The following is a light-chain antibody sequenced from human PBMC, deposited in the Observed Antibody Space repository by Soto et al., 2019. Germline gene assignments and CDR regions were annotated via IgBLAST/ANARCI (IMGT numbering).Light chain of an antibody. Sequence: EIVLTQSPATLSLSPGERATLSCRASQSVSNYLAWYQQKPGQAPSLLIYDASNRASGIPARFSGSGSGTDFTLTISSLAPEDFAVYYCQQRSNWPPVTFXGGTKGDIK. V-gene: IGKV3-11*01. CDR1: QSVSNY. J-gene: IGKJ4*01. CDR3: QQRSNWPPVT. CDR2: DAS.